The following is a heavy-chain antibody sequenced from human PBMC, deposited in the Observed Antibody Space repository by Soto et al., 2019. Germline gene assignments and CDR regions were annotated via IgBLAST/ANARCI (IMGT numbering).Heavy chain of an antibody. V-gene: IGHV3-30-3*01. CDR2: ISYDGSNK. CDR3: ARDGPIFGVVSHGMDV. D-gene: IGHD3-3*01. CDR1: GFTFSSYA. J-gene: IGHJ6*02. Sequence: PVGSLRLSCAASGFTFSSYAMHWVRQAPGKGLEWVAVISYDGSNKYYADSVKGRFTISRDNSKNTLYLQMNSLRAEDTAVYYCARDGPIFGVVSHGMDVWGQGTTVTVSS.